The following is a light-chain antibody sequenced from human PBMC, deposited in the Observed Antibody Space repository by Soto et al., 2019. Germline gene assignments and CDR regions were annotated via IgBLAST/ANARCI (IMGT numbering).Light chain of an antibody. J-gene: IGLJ1*01. V-gene: IGLV2-11*01. CDR3: CSYAGSSLYV. CDR2: DVS. Sequence: QSALTQPRSVSVSPGQSVTISCTGTSSDVGGYNYVSWYQQHPGKAPKLMIYDVSKRPSGVPDRFSGSKSGNTASLTISGLQAEDEADYYCCSYAGSSLYVFGTGTKLTVL. CDR1: SSDVGGYNY.